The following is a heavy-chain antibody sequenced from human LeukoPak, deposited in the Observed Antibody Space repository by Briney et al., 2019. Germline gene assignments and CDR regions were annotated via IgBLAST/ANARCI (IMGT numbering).Heavy chain of an antibody. CDR1: GFTFSSYA. J-gene: IGHJ4*02. CDR2: INSSGGST. Sequence: GGSLRLSCAASGFTFSSYAMSWVRQAPGKGLEWVSAINSSGGSTYYADSVKGRFTISRDNAKTSLYLQMNSLRAEDTAVYYCARDLSGVTGYTYGRGIDYWGQGTLVTVSS. D-gene: IGHD5-18*01. V-gene: IGHV3-23*01. CDR3: ARDLSGVTGYTYGRGIDY.